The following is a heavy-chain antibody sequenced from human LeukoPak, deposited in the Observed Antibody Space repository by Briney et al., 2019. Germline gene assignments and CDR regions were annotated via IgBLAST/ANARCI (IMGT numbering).Heavy chain of an antibody. CDR2: IWYDGSIR. J-gene: IGHJ3*02. CDR3: ARSGYSSGWYGLGAFDI. V-gene: IGHV3-33*01. Sequence: GGSLRLSCAASGFTFSSYGMHWVRQAPGKGLEWVAVIWYDGSIRYYADSVKGRFTISRDNSKNTLYLQMNSLRAEDTAVYYCARSGYSSGWYGLGAFDIWGQGTMVTVSS. CDR1: GFTFSSYG. D-gene: IGHD6-19*01.